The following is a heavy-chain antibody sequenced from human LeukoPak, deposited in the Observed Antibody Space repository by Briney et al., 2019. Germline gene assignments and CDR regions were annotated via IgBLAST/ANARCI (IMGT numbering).Heavy chain of an antibody. CDR1: GFTFSSYS. J-gene: IGHJ4*02. Sequence: GGSLRLSCAASGFTFSSYSMNWVRQAPGKGLEWVSSISSTSNYIYYADSVKGRFTISGDNAKNSLYLQMNSLRAEDTAVYYCASYDCSGGSCSFYFDHWGQGTLVTVSS. V-gene: IGHV3-21*01. D-gene: IGHD2-15*01. CDR3: ASYDCSGGSCSFYFDH. CDR2: ISSTSNYI.